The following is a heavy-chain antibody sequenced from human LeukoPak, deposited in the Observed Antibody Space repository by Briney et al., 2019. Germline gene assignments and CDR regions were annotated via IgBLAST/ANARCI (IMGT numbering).Heavy chain of an antibody. CDR3: ARDHVLARVQNYFDY. CDR2: ISNSGRAI. V-gene: IGHV3-48*03. D-gene: IGHD2-8*02. J-gene: IGHJ4*02. Sequence: GGSLRLSCAPSGFTFSSYEMNWVRQAPGKGREWVSYISNSGRAIFYGDSVKGRFTTSRDNAKTSLYLQMNSLRAEDTAVYYCARDHVLARVQNYFDYWGQGTLVTVSS. CDR1: GFTFSSYE.